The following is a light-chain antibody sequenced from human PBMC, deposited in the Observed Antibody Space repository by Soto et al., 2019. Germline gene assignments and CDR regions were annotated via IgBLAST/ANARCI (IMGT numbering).Light chain of an antibody. CDR1: SSDVGGYNY. Sequence: QSALTQPASVSGSHGQSITISCTGTSSDVGGYNYVSWYQQHPGKAPKLMIYEVSNRPSGVSNRFSGSKSGNTASLTISGLQAEDEADYYCSSYTSSSTLLVFGGGTNLTVL. CDR2: EVS. J-gene: IGLJ2*01. CDR3: SSYTSSSTLLV. V-gene: IGLV2-14*01.